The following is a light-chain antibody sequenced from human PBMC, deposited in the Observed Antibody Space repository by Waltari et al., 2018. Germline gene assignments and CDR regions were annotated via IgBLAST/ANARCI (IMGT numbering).Light chain of an antibody. J-gene: IGLJ1*01. V-gene: IGLV2-23*01. CDR2: EGS. CDR3: CSYAGGSTYV. Sequence: QSALTQPASVSGSPGQSITIPCTGTSSDVGRYNLVSWYQQPPGKAPKLMIYEGSKRPSGVSNRFSGSKSGNTASLTISGLQAEDEADYYCCSYAGGSTYVFGTGTKVTVL. CDR1: SSDVGRYNL.